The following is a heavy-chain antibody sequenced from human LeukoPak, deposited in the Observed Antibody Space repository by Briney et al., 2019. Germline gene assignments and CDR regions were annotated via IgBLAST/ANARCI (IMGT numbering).Heavy chain of an antibody. CDR2: IYYSGTT. CDR3: ARGVYIAAAQYGY. CDR1: GGSISSYY. D-gene: IGHD6-13*01. V-gene: IGHV4-59*01. Sequence: PSETLSLTGTVSGGSISSYYWRWIRQPPGKGREGSGYIYYSGTTNYNPSLKSRVTISVDTSKNQFSLKLSSVTAADTAVYYCARGVYIAAAQYGYWGQGTLVTVSS. J-gene: IGHJ4*02.